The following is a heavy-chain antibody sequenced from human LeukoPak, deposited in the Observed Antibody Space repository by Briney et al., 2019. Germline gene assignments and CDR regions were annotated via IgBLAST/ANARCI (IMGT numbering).Heavy chain of an antibody. Sequence: PGGSLRLSCAASGFTFSSYAMSWVRQAPGKGLEWVSAISGSGGSTYYADSVKGRFAISRDNSKNTLYRQMNSLRAEDTAVYYCANQYSGYDFDYWGQGTLVTVSS. J-gene: IGHJ4*02. V-gene: IGHV3-23*01. CDR2: ISGSGGST. D-gene: IGHD5-12*01. CDR3: ANQYSGYDFDY. CDR1: GFTFSSYA.